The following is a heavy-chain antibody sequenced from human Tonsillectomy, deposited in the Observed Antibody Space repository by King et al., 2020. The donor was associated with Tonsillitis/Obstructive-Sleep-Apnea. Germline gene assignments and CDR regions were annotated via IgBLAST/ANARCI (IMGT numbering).Heavy chain of an antibody. CDR1: GGSISSSSYY. D-gene: IGHD2-2*01. Sequence: QLQESGPGLVKPSETLSLTCTVSGGSISSSSYYWGWIRQPPGKGLEWIGSIYYSGSTYYNPSLKSRVTISVDTSKNQFSLKLGSVTAADTAVYYCARYCSSTSCYGANAFDIWGQGTMVIVSS. CDR3: ARYCSSTSCYGANAFDI. V-gene: IGHV4-39*01. J-gene: IGHJ3*02. CDR2: IYYSGST.